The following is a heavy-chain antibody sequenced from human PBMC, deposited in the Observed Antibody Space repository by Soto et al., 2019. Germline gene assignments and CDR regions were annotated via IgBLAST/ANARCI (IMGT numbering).Heavy chain of an antibody. V-gene: IGHV3-21*01. CDR2: ISSSSSYI. D-gene: IGHD3-22*01. CDR3: ARDGVLYSDSSAQNAFDI. Sequence: GGSLRLSCAASGFTFSSYSMNWVRQAPGKGLEWVSTISSSSSYIYYADSVKGRFTISRDNAKNSLYLQMNSLRAEDTAVYYCARDGVLYSDSSAQNAFDIWGQGTMVTVSS. CDR1: GFTFSSYS. J-gene: IGHJ3*02.